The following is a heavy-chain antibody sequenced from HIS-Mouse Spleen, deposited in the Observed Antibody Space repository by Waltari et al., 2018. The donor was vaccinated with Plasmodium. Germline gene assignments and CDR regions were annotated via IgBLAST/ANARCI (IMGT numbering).Heavy chain of an antibody. J-gene: IGHJ3*02. CDR1: GDSVPSNSAA. V-gene: IGHV6-1*01. CDR3: ARSKATVTDAFDI. D-gene: IGHD4-4*01. CDR2: TDYRSKVYN. Sequence: QVQLQQSGPGLVKPSQTLSITCAISGDSVPSNSAAWNWIRQSPSRGLEGLGMTDYRSKVYNEYAGAVKSRITSNPDTSKNQFSLQLNSVTPEDTAVYYCARSKATVTDAFDIWGQGTMVTVSS.